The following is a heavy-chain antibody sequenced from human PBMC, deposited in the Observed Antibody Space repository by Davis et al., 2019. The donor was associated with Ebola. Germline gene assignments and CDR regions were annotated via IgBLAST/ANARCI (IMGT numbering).Heavy chain of an antibody. D-gene: IGHD2-2*01. Sequence: PGGSLRLSCKGSGYSFTSYWIGWVRQIPGKGLEWMGIIYPGDSDTRYSPSFQGQVTISADKSISTAYLQWSSLKASDTAMYYCARHPESQLLETQNYYYYYMDVWGKGTTVTVSS. V-gene: IGHV5-51*01. CDR1: GYSFTSYW. CDR3: ARHPESQLLETQNYYYYYMDV. CDR2: IYPGDSDT. J-gene: IGHJ6*03.